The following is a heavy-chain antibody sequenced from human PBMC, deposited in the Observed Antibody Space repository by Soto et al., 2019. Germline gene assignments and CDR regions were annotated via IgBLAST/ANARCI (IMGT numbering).Heavy chain of an antibody. V-gene: IGHV1-58*01. CDR3: AEDLEERWLFDP. J-gene: IGHJ5*02. CDR1: GFTFTSSA. Sequence: GASVKVSFKASGFTFTSSAVQWVRQARGQRLEWIGWIVVGSGNTNYAQKFQERVTITRDMSTSTAYMELSSLRSEDTAVYYCAEDLEERWLFDPWGQGTLVTVSS. CDR2: IVVGSGNT. D-gene: IGHD6-19*01.